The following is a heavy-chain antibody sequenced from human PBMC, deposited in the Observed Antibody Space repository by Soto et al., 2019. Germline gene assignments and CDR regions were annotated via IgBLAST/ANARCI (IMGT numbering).Heavy chain of an antibody. Sequence: PSETLSLTCAVSGGSISSGGYSWSWIPQPPGKGLDWIGYIYYSGSTNYNPSLKSRVTISVDTSKNQFSLKLSSVTAADTAVYYCARMFGEEMATIMDYYYGMDVWGQGTTVTVS. V-gene: IGHV4-61*08. CDR1: GGSISSGGYS. CDR2: IYYSGST. CDR3: ARMFGEEMATIMDYYYGMDV. D-gene: IGHD5-12*01. J-gene: IGHJ6*02.